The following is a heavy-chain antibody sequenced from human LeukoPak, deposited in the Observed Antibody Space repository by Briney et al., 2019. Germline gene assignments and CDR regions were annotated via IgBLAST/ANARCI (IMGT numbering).Heavy chain of an antibody. J-gene: IGHJ4*02. CDR2: IYSGGST. Sequence: GGSLRLSCAASGFTFSSNYMSWVRQAPGKGLEWVSVIYSGGSTNYADSVKGRFTISRDNSKNTLYLLMNSLRAEDTAVYYCAKQSMTLIRGVIDYWGQGTLVTVSS. D-gene: IGHD3-10*01. CDR3: AKQSMTLIRGVIDY. V-gene: IGHV3-53*01. CDR1: GFTFSSNY.